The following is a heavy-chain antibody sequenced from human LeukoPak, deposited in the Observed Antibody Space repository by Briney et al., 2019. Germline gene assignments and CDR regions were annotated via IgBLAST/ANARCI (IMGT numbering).Heavy chain of an antibody. V-gene: IGHV3-23*01. CDR2: ISDSSGTT. J-gene: IGHJ1*01. CDR1: EFTFNNYT. D-gene: IGHD6-6*01. Sequence: GGCLRLSCAPSEFTFNNYTLSWVRQAPGKGPEWVSAISDSSGTTYYADSVKGRFTISRDNSKNTLYLQLNSLRAKDTAVYYCAKFLAIIAARDSLYFQHWGQGTLVTVSS. CDR3: AKFLAIIAARDSLYFQH.